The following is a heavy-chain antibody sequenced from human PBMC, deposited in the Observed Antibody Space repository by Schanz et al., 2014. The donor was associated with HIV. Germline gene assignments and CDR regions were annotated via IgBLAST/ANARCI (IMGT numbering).Heavy chain of an antibody. Sequence: QVQLVQSGAEVKKPGSSVKVSCKASGGTFSSYAITWVRQAPGQGLEWMGGIIPISGTANYAQKFQGRVTITADESTSTAHMELSSLRSEDTAVYYCARVLHLVLGNYGMDVWGQGTTVTVSS. D-gene: IGHD6-13*01. CDR1: GGTFSSYA. CDR2: IIPISGTA. J-gene: IGHJ6*02. V-gene: IGHV1-69*01. CDR3: ARVLHLVLGNYGMDV.